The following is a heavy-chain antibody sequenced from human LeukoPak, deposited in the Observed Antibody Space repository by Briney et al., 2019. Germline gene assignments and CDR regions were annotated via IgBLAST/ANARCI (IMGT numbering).Heavy chain of an antibody. CDR1: GGTFSSYA. CDR2: IIPILGIA. V-gene: IGHV1-69*04. J-gene: IGHJ4*02. Sequence: SVKVSCKASGGTFSSYAISWVRQAPGQGLGWMGRIIPILGIANYAQKFQGRVTITADKSTSTAYMELSSLRSEDTAVYYCASGTYYYDSSGYYPTRIDYWGQGTLVAVSS. D-gene: IGHD3-22*01. CDR3: ASGTYYYDSSGYYPTRIDY.